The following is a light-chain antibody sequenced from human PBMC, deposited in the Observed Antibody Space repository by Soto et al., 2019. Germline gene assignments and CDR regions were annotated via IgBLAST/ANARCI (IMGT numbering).Light chain of an antibody. CDR2: KAS. CDR3: QQYNTMAT. V-gene: IGKV1-5*03. Sequence: DIQMTQSPSTLSASVGDRVTITCRASQSISSWLAWYQQRPGKAPKLLIYKASSLESGVPSRFSGSGSGTEFTLTTSSLQPDDFATYYCQQYNTMATFGQGTKVEIK. J-gene: IGKJ1*01. CDR1: QSISSW.